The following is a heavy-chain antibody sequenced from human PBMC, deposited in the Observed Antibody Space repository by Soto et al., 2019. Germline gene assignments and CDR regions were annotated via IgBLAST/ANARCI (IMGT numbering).Heavy chain of an antibody. CDR1: GYTFIAYS. J-gene: IGHJ4*02. CDR2: INPGIGDT. Sequence: QVQLVQSGAEVKKPGASVKVSCKTSGYTFIAYSMHWVRQAPGQRLEWMGWINPGIGDTKYSQKFQDRVTLTSDTSANTAYMELSSLRSEDTGVYYCSRSGGDYGDYTFDFWGQGTLVTVSS. V-gene: IGHV1-3*01. D-gene: IGHD4-17*01. CDR3: SRSGGDYGDYTFDF.